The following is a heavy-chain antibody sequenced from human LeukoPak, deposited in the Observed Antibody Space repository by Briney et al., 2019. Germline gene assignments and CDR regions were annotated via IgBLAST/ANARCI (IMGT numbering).Heavy chain of an antibody. V-gene: IGHV3-48*03. CDR3: ASVYSSSWYQPPGADY. D-gene: IGHD6-13*01. CDR2: ISSSGSTI. Sequence: GGSLRLSCAASGFTFSSYEMNWVRQAPGKGLEWVSYISSSGSTIYYADSVKGRFTISRDNAKNSLYLQMNSLRAEDTAVYYCASVYSSSWYQPPGADYWGQGTLVTVSS. J-gene: IGHJ4*02. CDR1: GFTFSSYE.